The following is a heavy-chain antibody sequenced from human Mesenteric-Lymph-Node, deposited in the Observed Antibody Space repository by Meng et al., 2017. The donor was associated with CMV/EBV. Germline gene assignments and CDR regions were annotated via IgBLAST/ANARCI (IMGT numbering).Heavy chain of an antibody. CDR3: ARTYDLKGWYFDL. Sequence: ASVKVSCKASGYTFTGYYIHWVRQAPGQGLEWMGWINPDSGGTHYKRFQGRVTMTRDTSISTAYMELNRLTSDDTAIYYCARTYDLKGWYFDLWGQGALVTVSS. V-gene: IGHV1-2*02. J-gene: IGHJ2*01. D-gene: IGHD3-3*01. CDR2: INPDSGGT. CDR1: GYTFTGYY.